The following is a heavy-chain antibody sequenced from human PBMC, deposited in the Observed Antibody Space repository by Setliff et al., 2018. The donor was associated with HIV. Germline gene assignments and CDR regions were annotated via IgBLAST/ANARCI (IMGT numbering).Heavy chain of an antibody. CDR3: ARAGNDYYDSNGYYYVVDWFDS. CDR1: GDSINSGNYY. D-gene: IGHD3-22*01. J-gene: IGHJ5*01. V-gene: IGHV4-61*01. CDR2: IYYSGST. Sequence: SETLSLTCTVSGDSINSGNYYWSWIRQHPGKGLEWIGYIYYSGSTYYNPSLKSRVTISVDTSKNQFSLKLNSVTAADTAVYYCARAGNDYYDSNGYYYVVDWFDSWGQGTLVTVSS.